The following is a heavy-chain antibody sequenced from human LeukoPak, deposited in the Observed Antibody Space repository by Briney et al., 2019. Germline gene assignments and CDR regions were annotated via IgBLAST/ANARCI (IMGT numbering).Heavy chain of an antibody. CDR3: ARDGDATTVVTPGAFDI. J-gene: IGHJ3*02. D-gene: IGHD4-23*01. Sequence: SETLSLTCTVSGGSISSYYWSWIRRPPGKGLEWIGYIYYSGSTNYNPSLKSRVTISVDTSKNQFSLKLSSVTAADTAVYYCARDGDATTVVTPGAFDIWGQGTMVTVSS. CDR2: IYYSGST. V-gene: IGHV4-59*01. CDR1: GGSISSYY.